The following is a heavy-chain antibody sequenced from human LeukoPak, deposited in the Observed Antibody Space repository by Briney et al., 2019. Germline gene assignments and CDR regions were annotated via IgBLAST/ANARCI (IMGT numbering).Heavy chain of an antibody. CDR2: INPSSGGT. D-gene: IGHD3-10*01. Sequence: ASVKVSCKASGYTFTRYYMNWVRQAPGQGLEWMGVINPSSGGTIYAQKFQGRVTMTEDTSTDTAYMELSSLRSEDTAVYYCATVYYYGSGSPPPPFDYWGQGTLVTVSS. J-gene: IGHJ4*02. CDR1: GYTFTRYY. CDR3: ATVYYYGSGSPPPPFDY. V-gene: IGHV1-46*01.